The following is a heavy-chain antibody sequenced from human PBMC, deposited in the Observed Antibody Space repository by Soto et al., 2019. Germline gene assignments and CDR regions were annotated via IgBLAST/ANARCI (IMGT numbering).Heavy chain of an antibody. V-gene: IGHV3-30-3*01. J-gene: IGHJ6*02. CDR1: GFTFSSYA. CDR2: ISYDGSNK. Sequence: QVQLVESGGGVVQPGRSLRLSCAASGFTFSSYAMHWVHQAPGKGLEWVAVISYDGSNKYYADSVKGRFTISRDKSKNTLYLQMNSLRAEDTAVYYCAVGRSTNLNRNYYYYGMDVWGQGTTVTVSS. CDR3: AVGRSTNLNRNYYYYGMDV. D-gene: IGHD1-26*01.